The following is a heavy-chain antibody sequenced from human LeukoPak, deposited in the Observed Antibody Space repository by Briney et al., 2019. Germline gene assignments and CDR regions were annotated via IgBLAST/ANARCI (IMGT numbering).Heavy chain of an antibody. CDR3: ARRRTGDYFDY. J-gene: IGHJ4*02. CDR2: MYHDGAT. V-gene: IGHV4-59*12. Sequence: SETLSLTSTVSGGSITTNYWSWIRQPPGQGPEWIAYMYHDGATYYNPSLESRVTISMDTSKKQLSLKLSSVTAAYTAVYYWARRRTGDYFDYWGQGTVVTVSS. CDR1: GGSITTNY. D-gene: IGHD1-14*01.